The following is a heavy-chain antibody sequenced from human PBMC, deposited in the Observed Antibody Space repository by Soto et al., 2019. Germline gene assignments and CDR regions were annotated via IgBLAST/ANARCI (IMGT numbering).Heavy chain of an antibody. V-gene: IGHV3-7*05. CDR3: ATLRRDGSPVE. D-gene: IGHD1-26*01. CDR2: IKYDGSEK. Sequence: PGGSLRLSCAASGFTFSTYWMNWVRQAPGKGLEWVANIKYDGSEKNYADSVMGRLIISRDNARNSLYLHMDSLRADDTAVYYCATLRRDGSPVEWGQGTLLTVSS. CDR1: GFTFSTYW. J-gene: IGHJ4*01.